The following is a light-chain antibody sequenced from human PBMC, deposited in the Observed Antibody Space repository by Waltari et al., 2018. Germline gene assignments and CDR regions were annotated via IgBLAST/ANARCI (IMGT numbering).Light chain of an antibody. Sequence: QSALTQPASVSGSPGQSIPNSCTGTSSDVGGYEYVSWFQQHPGKAPKVMIYGVSNRPSGVSDRFSASKSGVTASLTISGLQAEDEADYYCSSYTSSNTFVFGTGTKVTVL. CDR1: SSDVGGYEY. CDR3: SSYTSSNTFV. J-gene: IGLJ1*01. V-gene: IGLV2-14*01. CDR2: GVS.